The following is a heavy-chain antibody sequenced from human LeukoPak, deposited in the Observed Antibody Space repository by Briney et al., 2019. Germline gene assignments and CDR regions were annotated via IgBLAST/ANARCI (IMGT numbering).Heavy chain of an antibody. Sequence: ASVTVSCKASGYTFIRHWMHWVRQAPGQGLEWMGVMNPYDGTTVYAQKLQGRVTLTRDMSTSTLYMEVRSLTSEDTAVYYCARDSSNSASWWFDPWGQGTLDTVSS. V-gene: IGHV1-46*01. CDR2: MNPYDGTT. D-gene: IGHD2-2*01. CDR1: GYTFIRHW. J-gene: IGHJ5*02. CDR3: ARDSSNSASWWFDP.